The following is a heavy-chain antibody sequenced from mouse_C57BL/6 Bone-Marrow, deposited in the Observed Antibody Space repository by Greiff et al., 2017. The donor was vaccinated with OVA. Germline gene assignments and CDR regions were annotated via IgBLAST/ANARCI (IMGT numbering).Heavy chain of an antibody. V-gene: IGHV5-4*01. CDR3: ARGLPTIVTWYFDV. Sequence: EVQLVESGGGLVKPGGSLKLSCAASGFTFSSYAMSWVRQTPEKRLEWVATISDGGSYTYYPDNVKGRFTIYRDNAKNNLYLQMSHLKSEDTAMYYCARGLPTIVTWYFDVWGTGTTVTVSS. J-gene: IGHJ1*03. D-gene: IGHD2-5*01. CDR1: GFTFSSYA. CDR2: ISDGGSYT.